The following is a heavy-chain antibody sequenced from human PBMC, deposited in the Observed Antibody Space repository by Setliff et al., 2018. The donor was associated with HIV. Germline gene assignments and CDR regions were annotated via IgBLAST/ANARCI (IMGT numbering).Heavy chain of an antibody. CDR2: VSPGGTT. D-gene: IGHD3-9*01. J-gene: IGHJ4*02. Sequence: SETLSLTCAVSGYSISSGHYWGWIRQPPGEGLEWIGSVSPGGTTYYNPSLKSRVTISVDTSQNQVSLKLTSVTAADTAVYYCARAGRALPLKSTVVNTRDPQYFAYWGRGALVTAPQ. CDR3: ARAGRALPLKSTVVNTRDPQYFAY. V-gene: IGHV4-38-2*01. CDR1: GYSISSGHY.